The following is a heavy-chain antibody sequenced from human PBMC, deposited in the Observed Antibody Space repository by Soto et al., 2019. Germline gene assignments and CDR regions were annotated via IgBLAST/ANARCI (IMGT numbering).Heavy chain of an antibody. D-gene: IGHD2-15*01. J-gene: IGHJ5*02. CDR3: ARTVVAATQANWFDP. Sequence: SGPTLVNPTQTLTLTCTCSGFSLSTSGMCVSWIRQPPGKALEWLALIDWDDDKYYSTSLKTRLTISKDTSKNQVVLTMTNMDPVDTAAYYCARTVVAATQANWFDPWGQGTLVTVSS. V-gene: IGHV2-70*01. CDR1: GFSLSTSGMC. CDR2: IDWDDDK.